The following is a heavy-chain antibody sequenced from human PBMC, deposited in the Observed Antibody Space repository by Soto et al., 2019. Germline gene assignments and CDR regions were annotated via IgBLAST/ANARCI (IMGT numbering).Heavy chain of an antibody. CDR1: GFTFSSYG. CDR3: ARDHDIRGITGTDKVYYLRFGTDA. CDR2: IWYDGGNK. V-gene: IGHV3-33*01. J-gene: IGHJ6*02. Sequence: PGGSLRLSCAASGFTFSSYGMYWVRQAPGKGLEWVAVIWYDGGNKNYADSVKGRFTISRDNSKNTLYLQMDSLRAEDTALYYCARDHDIRGITGTDKVYYLRFGTDAWGQGTMVTVYS. D-gene: IGHD1-20*01.